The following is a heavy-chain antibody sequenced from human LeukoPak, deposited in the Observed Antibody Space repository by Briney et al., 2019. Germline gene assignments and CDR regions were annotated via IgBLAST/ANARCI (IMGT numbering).Heavy chain of an antibody. J-gene: IGHJ6*03. CDR2: ISGDGGTT. V-gene: IGHV3-64*01. CDR1: GFTLRSHA. Sequence: GGSLRLSCTVSGFTLRSHALRWVRQAPGKGREYVSGISGDGGTTYYASSVKGRLTMSRDSATNTLYLQMGSLRGEDTGVYYCARRASTIYMDVWGKGTTVIVSS. D-gene: IGHD1-14*01. CDR3: ARRASTIYMDV.